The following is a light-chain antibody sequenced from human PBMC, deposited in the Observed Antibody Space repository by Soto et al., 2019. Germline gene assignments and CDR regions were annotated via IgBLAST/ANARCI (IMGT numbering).Light chain of an antibody. J-gene: IGLJ2*01. Sequence: QSVLXXXASXSGSPXXXIXISXXGTSXDIGAYNFVSWYQQHPGKAPKXXLXXVNIRPSGVSNRFSGSKSGNTASLTISGLQAEDEADYYCTSWTTSTTMIFGGGTKVTVL. CDR3: TSWTTSTTMI. V-gene: IGLV2-14*03. CDR1: SXDIGAYNF. CDR2: XVN.